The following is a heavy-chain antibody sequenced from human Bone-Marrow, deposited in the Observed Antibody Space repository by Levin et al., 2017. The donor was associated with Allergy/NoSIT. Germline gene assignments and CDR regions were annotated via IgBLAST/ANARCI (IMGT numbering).Heavy chain of an antibody. CDR3: ARATPSGGNSYYYFYMDV. D-gene: IGHD2-8*02. Sequence: SSETLSLTCTVSGGSITSYYWTWIRQSPEKRLEWIGYIYYSGSTNYNPSLKTRVTMSVDTSKNLFSLNLRSVTAADLAVYYCARATPSGGNSYYYFYMDVWGKGTTVTVSS. CDR2: IYYSGST. CDR1: GGSITSYY. J-gene: IGHJ6*03. V-gene: IGHV4-59*01.